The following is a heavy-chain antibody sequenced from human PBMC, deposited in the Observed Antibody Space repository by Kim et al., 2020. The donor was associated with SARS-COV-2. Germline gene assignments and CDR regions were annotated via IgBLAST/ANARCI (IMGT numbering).Heavy chain of an antibody. Sequence: GGSLRLSCAASGFTFSSYAMSWVRQAPGKGLEWVSAISGSGGSTYNADAMKGWCTISRDNSKNTLYLQMNSLRAEDTAVYYCAKDGGGYSYGLFDYWRQGTLLAVSS. D-gene: IGHD5-18*01. CDR3: AKDGGGYSYGLFDY. J-gene: IGHJ4*02. V-gene: IGHV3-23*01. CDR1: GFTFSSYA. CDR2: ISGSGGST.